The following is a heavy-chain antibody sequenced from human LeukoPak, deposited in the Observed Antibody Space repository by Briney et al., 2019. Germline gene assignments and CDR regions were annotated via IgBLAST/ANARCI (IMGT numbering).Heavy chain of an antibody. CDR3: ARQKRAFDY. V-gene: IGHV3-11*01. CDR2: MINNASSA. J-gene: IGHJ4*02. CDR1: GFNFSDYY. Sequence: GGSLRLSCAASGFNFSDYYMTWVRQAPGKGREWLSYMINNASSAYYRSSAQARFTISSDNATIALYLEMHGLTVEDTAVYYCARQKRAFDYWGRGALVTVST.